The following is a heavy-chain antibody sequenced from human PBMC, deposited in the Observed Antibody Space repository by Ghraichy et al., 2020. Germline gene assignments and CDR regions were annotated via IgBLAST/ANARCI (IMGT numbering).Heavy chain of an antibody. V-gene: IGHV1-18*04. CDR1: GYTFTSYG. J-gene: IGHJ4*02. CDR3: ASLYYYGSGVRFDY. CDR2: ISAYNGNT. Sequence: ASVKVSCKASGYTFTSYGISWVRQAPGQGLEWMGWISAYNGNTNYAQKLQGRVTMATDTSTSTAYMELRSLRSDDTAVYYCASLYYYGSGVRFDYWGQGTLVTVSS. D-gene: IGHD3-10*01.